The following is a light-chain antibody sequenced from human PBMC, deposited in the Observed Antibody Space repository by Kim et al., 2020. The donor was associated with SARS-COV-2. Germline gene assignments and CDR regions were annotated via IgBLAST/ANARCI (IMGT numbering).Light chain of an antibody. Sequence: LSPRERATLSRRTSQTISSNFLAWYQQKPGQAPSLVIYAASSKATGIPDRFSCSGSGTDFTLTISRLEPEDFAVYYCQQYGYSSYTFGQGTKLEI. J-gene: IGKJ2*01. CDR1: QTISSNF. V-gene: IGKV3-20*01. CDR3: QQYGYSSYT. CDR2: AAS.